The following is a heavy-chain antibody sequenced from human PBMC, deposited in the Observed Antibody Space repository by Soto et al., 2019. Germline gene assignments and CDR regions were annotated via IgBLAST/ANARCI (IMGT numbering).Heavy chain of an antibody. CDR2: IYHSGST. D-gene: IGHD3-22*01. J-gene: IGHJ5*02. V-gene: IGHV4-30-4*01. CDR1: GVSISSGDYF. CDR3: ARAGYYDGSGYYYWLDP. Sequence: PSETLSLTCAVSGVSISSGDYFWTWIRQPPGKGLEWIGYIYHSGSTYYNPSLKSRVTISLDTSKNQFSLKLSSVTAADTAVYYCARAGYYDGSGYYYWLDPWGQGTLVTVSS.